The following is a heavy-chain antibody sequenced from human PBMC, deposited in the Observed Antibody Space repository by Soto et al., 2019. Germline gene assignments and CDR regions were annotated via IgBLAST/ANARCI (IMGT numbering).Heavy chain of an antibody. Sequence: SETLSLTCAVYGGSFSGYYWSWIRQPPGKGLEWIGEINHSGSTNYNPSLKSRVTISVDTSKNQFSLKLSSVTAADTAVYYCATKTWLNNPVDALDIWGQGTMVTVSS. CDR1: GGSFSGYY. J-gene: IGHJ3*02. CDR3: ATKTWLNNPVDALDI. D-gene: IGHD5-12*01. CDR2: INHSGST. V-gene: IGHV4-34*01.